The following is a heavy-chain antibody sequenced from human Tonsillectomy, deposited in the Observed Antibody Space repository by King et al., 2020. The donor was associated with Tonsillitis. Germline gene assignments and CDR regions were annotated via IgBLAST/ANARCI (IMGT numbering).Heavy chain of an antibody. J-gene: IGHJ4*02. D-gene: IGHD6-6*01. CDR3: TRPLYSSSTCFLY. Sequence: VKLVESGGGLVQPEGSLKLSCAASGFTFSGSAMHWVRQASGKGLEWVGRIRSKANSYATAYAASVKGMFTISRDDSKNTAYLQMNSLKTEDPAVYYCTRPLYSSSTCFLYWGQGTLVTVSS. CDR1: GFTFSGSA. V-gene: IGHV3-73*02. CDR2: IRSKANSYAT.